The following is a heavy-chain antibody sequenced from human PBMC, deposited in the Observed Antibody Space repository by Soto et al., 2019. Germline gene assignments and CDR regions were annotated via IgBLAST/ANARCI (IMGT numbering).Heavy chain of an antibody. CDR1: GFTFNSYT. CDR3: AQGPWLDRFDY. CDR2: VSGGTT. D-gene: IGHD6-19*01. J-gene: IGHJ4*02. V-gene: IGHV3-23*01. Sequence: EVQLLESGGGLVQPGGSLRLSCAASGFTFNSYTMSWVRQAPGKGLEWVSAVSGGTTYYADSVKGRFTISTDNSKGTVHLQMNSLRAEDTAVYYCAQGPWLDRFDYWGQGTLVTVSS.